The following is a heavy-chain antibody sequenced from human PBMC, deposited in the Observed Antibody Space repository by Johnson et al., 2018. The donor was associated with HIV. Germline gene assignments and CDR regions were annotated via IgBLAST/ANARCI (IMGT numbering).Heavy chain of an antibody. CDR3: ATGASSTWSLGALDI. D-gene: IGHD6-13*01. Sequence: MLLVESGGGLVKPGGSLRLSCAASGFTFSNAWMSWVRQAPGKGLEWVGRIYSQTDGGTTDYAAPMKGRFTISRDDSKNSLYLQMNSLKSEDTAVYYCATGASSTWSLGALDIWGQGTMVTVSS. CDR2: IYSQTDGGTT. CDR1: GFTFSNAW. V-gene: IGHV3-15*01. J-gene: IGHJ3*02.